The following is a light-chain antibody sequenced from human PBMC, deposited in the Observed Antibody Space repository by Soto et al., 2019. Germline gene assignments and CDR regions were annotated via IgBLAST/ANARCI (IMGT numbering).Light chain of an antibody. Sequence: QSALTQPASVSGSPGQSITISCTGTSSDVGSYNYVSWYQQHPGKAPKLMIYDVSNRPSGVSNRFSGSKSGNTASLTLSGLQAEDEADYYCSSYTSSSTRVFGAGTQLTVL. CDR3: SSYTSSSTRV. CDR2: DVS. J-gene: IGLJ3*02. V-gene: IGLV2-14*03. CDR1: SSDVGSYNY.